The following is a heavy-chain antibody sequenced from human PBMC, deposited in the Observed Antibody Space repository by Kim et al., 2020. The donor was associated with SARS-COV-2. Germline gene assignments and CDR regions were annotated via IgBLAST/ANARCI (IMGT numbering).Heavy chain of an antibody. CDR2: ISAYNGNT. D-gene: IGHD3-22*01. CDR3: ARDRYYDSSGYGTMGV. Sequence: ASVKVSCKASGYTFTSYGISWVRQAPGQGLEWMGWISAYNGNTNYALKLQGRVTMTTDTSTSTAYMELRSLRSDDTAVYYCARDRYYDSSGYGTMGVWGQGTTVTVSS. CDR1: GYTFTSYG. J-gene: IGHJ6*02. V-gene: IGHV1-18*01.